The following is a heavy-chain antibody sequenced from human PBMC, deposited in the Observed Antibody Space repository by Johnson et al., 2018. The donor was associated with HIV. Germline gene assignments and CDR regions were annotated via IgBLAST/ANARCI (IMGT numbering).Heavy chain of an antibody. V-gene: IGHV3-9*01. Sequence: VQLVESGGGLVQPGRSLRLSCAASGFSFDDYAMHWVRQAPGKGLEWVSGISWNRGIKDYADSVRGRFTISRDNAKNSLYLQMNSLRAEDTALYYCANGPIKYSRSARGGAFDIWGQGTMVTVSS. CDR3: ANGPIKYSRSARGGAFDI. CDR2: ISWNRGIK. D-gene: IGHD6-6*01. CDR1: GFSFDDYA. J-gene: IGHJ3*02.